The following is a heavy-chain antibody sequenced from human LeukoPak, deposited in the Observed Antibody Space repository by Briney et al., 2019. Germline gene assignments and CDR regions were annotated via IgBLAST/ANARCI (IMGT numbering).Heavy chain of an antibody. V-gene: IGHV3-23*01. D-gene: IGHD5-24*01. Sequence: TGGSLRLSCAASGFTFSNYALGWVRQAPGKGLDFLSGISASGGNTYYADSVKGRFTISRDNSKNTLYLQMSGLRAEDTAVYYCAKGSSVSRSRGNYWGQGTLVTVSS. CDR1: GFTFSNYA. CDR2: ISASGGNT. J-gene: IGHJ4*02. CDR3: AKGSSVSRSRGNY.